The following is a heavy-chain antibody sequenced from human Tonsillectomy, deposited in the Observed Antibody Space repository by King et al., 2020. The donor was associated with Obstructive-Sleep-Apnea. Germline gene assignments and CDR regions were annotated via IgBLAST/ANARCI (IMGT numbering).Heavy chain of an antibody. CDR2: MYHSGST. CDR1: SYSISSGYY. CDR3: ARDPFYDGSGYFIGWFDP. D-gene: IGHD3-22*01. J-gene: IGHJ5*02. Sequence: VPLQESGPGLVKPSETLSLTCTVSSYSISSGYYWGWIRQPPGKGLEWIGSMYHSGSTYYNPSLKSRVSTSVDTSKNQFSLRLSSVTAADTAVYYCARDPFYDGSGYFIGWFDPWGQGTLVTVSS. V-gene: IGHV4-38-2*02.